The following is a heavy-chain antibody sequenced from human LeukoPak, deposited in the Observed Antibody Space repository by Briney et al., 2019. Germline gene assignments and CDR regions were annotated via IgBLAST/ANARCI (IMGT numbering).Heavy chain of an antibody. CDR1: GFTFSSYG. V-gene: IGHV3-23*01. Sequence: PGGSLRLSCAASGFTFSSYGMSWVRQAPGKGLEWVSAISGSGGSTYYADSVKGRFTISRDNSKNTLYLQMNSLRAEDTAVYYCAKVPVYDILEAFDIWAKGQWSPSLQ. CDR2: ISGSGGST. CDR3: AKVPVYDILEAFDI. D-gene: IGHD3-9*01. J-gene: IGHJ3*02.